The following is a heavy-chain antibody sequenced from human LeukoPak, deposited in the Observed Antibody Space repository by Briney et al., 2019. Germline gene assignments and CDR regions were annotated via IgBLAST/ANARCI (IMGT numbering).Heavy chain of an antibody. CDR1: GFTFSSYE. Sequence: GGSLRLSCAASGFTFSSYEMNWVRQAPGKGLEWVSFITSSGNTMYYADSVKGRFTISRDIARNSVYLQMNSLRDEDTALYYCARGPLGWSDYWGQGLLVTVSS. J-gene: IGHJ4*02. CDR3: ARGPLGWSDY. D-gene: IGHD1-26*01. CDR2: ITSSGNTM. V-gene: IGHV3-48*03.